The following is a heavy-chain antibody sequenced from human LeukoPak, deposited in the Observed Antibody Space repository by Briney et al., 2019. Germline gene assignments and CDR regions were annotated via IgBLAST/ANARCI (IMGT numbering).Heavy chain of an antibody. CDR3: ASRSPTVTTLGYYYYYMDV. Sequence: SETLSLTCAVYGGSFSGYYWSWIRQPPGKGLEWIGEINHSGSTNYNPSLKSRITISVDTSKKQFSLKVSSVTAADTAVYYCASRSPTVTTLGYYYYYMDVWGKGTTVTVSS. J-gene: IGHJ6*03. CDR1: GGSFSGYY. D-gene: IGHD4-17*01. V-gene: IGHV4-34*01. CDR2: INHSGST.